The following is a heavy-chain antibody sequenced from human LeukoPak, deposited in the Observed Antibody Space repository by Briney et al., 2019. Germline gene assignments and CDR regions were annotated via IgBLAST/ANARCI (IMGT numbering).Heavy chain of an antibody. V-gene: IGHV3-48*03. Sequence: PGGSLRLSCAASGFTFSSYEMNWVRQAPGKGLEWVSYISSSGSTIYYQVSVKGRFTISRDNAKNSLYLQMNSLRAEDTAVYYCARSGGIAAAGPFDYWGQGTLVTVSS. D-gene: IGHD6-13*01. J-gene: IGHJ4*02. CDR1: GFTFSSYE. CDR2: ISSSGSTI. CDR3: ARSGGIAAAGPFDY.